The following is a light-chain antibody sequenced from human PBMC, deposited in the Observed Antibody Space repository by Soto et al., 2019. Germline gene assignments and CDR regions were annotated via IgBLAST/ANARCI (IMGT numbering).Light chain of an antibody. CDR1: QSVSDK. J-gene: IGKJ1*01. V-gene: IGKV3D-15*01. CDR2: GAS. Sequence: EVVMTQSPATLSVSPGERATLSCRASQSVSDKLAWYQQKPGQAPRLLIYGASNRATGIPARFSGSGSGTEFTLTISSLQSEDFAIYYCQQYKYWRTFDQGTDVEIK. CDR3: QQYKYWRT.